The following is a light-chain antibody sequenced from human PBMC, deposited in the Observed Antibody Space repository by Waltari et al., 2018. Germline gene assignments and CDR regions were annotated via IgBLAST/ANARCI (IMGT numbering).Light chain of an antibody. CDR2: AVT. Sequence: QSALTQPASVSGSPGQSITISCTGSSTDVGGYSVVSWSQQHPGKAPKLMIYAVTKRPSGVSHRFSGSKSGNTASLTISGLQTEDEADYYCCSYAGSTTSSVVFGTGTKVIVL. CDR1: STDVGGYSV. J-gene: IGLJ1*01. V-gene: IGLV2-23*02. CDR3: CSYAGSTTSSVV.